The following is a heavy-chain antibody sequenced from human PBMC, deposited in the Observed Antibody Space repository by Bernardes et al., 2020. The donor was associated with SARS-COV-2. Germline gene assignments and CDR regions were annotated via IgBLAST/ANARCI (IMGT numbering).Heavy chain of an antibody. CDR2: IWYDGSNK. CDR1: GFNFSSFG. J-gene: IGHJ4*02. D-gene: IGHD2-15*01. Sequence: GGSLRLSCAASGFNFSSFGMHWVRQAPGKGLEWVGVIWYDGSNKYYGDSVKGRFTISREKSKSTVYLQMNNLRVEDTAVYYCARDGAHKDDDSGVARGIDYWGQGTLVTVSS. V-gene: IGHV3-33*01. CDR3: ARDGAHKDDDSGVARGIDY.